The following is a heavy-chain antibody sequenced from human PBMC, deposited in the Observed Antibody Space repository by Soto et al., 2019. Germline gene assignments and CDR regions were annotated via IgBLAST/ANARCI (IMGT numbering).Heavy chain of an antibody. V-gene: IGHV4-30-4*01. Sequence: SETLSLTCTVSGVSVTSDEYYWTWIRQSPGKGLEWIGYISNSGSTGYNPSLKTRLSMSVDRSKNQFTLRLTSVTAADTAVYFCATESGSTYGYFDHWGQGTQVTVSS. J-gene: IGHJ4*02. CDR1: GVSVTSDEYY. D-gene: IGHD5-18*01. CDR3: ATESGSTYGYFDH. CDR2: ISNSGST.